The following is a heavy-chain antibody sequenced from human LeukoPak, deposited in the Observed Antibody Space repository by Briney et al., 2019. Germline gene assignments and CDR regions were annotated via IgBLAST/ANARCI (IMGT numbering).Heavy chain of an antibody. J-gene: IGHJ4*02. Sequence: ASVKVSCKASGGTFSSCAISWVRQAPGQGLEWMGGIIPIFGTANYAQKFQGRVTITADESTSTAYMELSSLRSEDTAVYYCARSYSSGWSDYWGQGTLVTVSS. D-gene: IGHD6-19*01. V-gene: IGHV1-69*13. CDR1: GGTFSSCA. CDR3: ARSYSSGWSDY. CDR2: IIPIFGTA.